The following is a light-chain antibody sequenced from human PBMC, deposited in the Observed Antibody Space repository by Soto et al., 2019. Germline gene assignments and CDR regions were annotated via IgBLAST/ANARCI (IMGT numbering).Light chain of an antibody. CDR1: QTVSSN. J-gene: IGKJ1*01. V-gene: IGKV3-15*01. CDR2: CTS. Sequence: TQSPGPLFLSRGQRATLSCRASQTVSSNLAWCQQKPGQAPSLLIYCTSTRATGIPARFSGSGSGTEFTLTISSLQSEDFAVYYCQQYNNWSWTFGQGTKVDIK. CDR3: QQYNNWSWT.